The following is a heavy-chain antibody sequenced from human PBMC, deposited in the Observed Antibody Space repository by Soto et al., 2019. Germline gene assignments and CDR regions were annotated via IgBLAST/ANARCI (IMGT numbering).Heavy chain of an antibody. J-gene: IGHJ3*02. D-gene: IGHD3-9*01. CDR3: ARYGYGILCPAAFDI. CDR1: GFTFSSYW. V-gene: IGHV3-7*01. CDR2: IKQDGSEK. Sequence: GGSLRLSCAASGFTFSSYWMSWVRQAPGKGLEWVANIKQDGSEKYYVDSVEGRFTISRDNAKNSLYLQMNSLSAEETAVYYLARYGYGILCPAAFDIWGQGTTVTVSS.